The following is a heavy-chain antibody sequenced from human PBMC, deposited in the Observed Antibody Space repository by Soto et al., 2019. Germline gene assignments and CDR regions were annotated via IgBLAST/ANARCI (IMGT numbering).Heavy chain of an antibody. D-gene: IGHD6-19*01. V-gene: IGHV3-23*01. Sequence: GGSLRLSCAASVFTFSSYAMSWVRQAPGKGLEWVSAISGSGGSTYYADSAKGRFTISRDNSKNTLYLQMNSLRAEDTAVYYCAKGSTVAGFDYWGQGTLVTVSS. CDR3: AKGSTVAGFDY. CDR2: ISGSGGST. J-gene: IGHJ4*02. CDR1: VFTFSSYA.